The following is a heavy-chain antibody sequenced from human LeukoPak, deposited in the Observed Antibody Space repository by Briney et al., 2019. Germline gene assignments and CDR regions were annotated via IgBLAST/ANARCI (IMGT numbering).Heavy chain of an antibody. D-gene: IGHD2-15*01. CDR1: GFTFSSYE. V-gene: IGHV3-20*04. CDR3: AREGYCSGGSCLDAPDI. CDR2: INWNGGST. Sequence: PGGSLRLSCAASGFTFSSYEMNWVRQAPGKGLEWVSGINWNGGSTGYADSVKGRFTISRDNAKNSLYLQMNSLRAEDTALYYCAREGYCSGGSCLDAPDIWGQGTMVTVSS. J-gene: IGHJ3*02.